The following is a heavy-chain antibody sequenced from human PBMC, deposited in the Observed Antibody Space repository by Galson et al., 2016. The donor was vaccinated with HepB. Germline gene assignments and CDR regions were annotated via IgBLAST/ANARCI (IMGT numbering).Heavy chain of an antibody. CDR3: AKRHEFCPPVGCSVDY. J-gene: IGHJ4*02. Sequence: SLRLSCAGSGFTFSRYGMTWVRQAPGKGLEDVSSISMSGNSRDYADSVRGRFTISRDNSNNMLFLQMDSLRPDDTAVYYCAKRHEFCPPVGCSVDYWGQGTLVSVSS. CDR1: GFTFSRYG. D-gene: IGHD3-10*02. CDR2: ISMSGNSR. V-gene: IGHV3-23*01.